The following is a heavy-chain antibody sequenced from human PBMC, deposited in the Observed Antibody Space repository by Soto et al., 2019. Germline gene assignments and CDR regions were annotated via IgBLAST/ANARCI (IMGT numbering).Heavy chain of an antibody. Sequence: GGSLRISCAASGFTFSRYAMSWVRQAPGKGLEWVSAISGSGGSTYYADSVKGRFTISRDNSKNTLYLQMNSLRAEDTSVYYCAKGRPEMATISWYFDLWGRGTLVTVSS. CDR3: AKGRPEMATISWYFDL. CDR2: ISGSGGST. V-gene: IGHV3-23*01. D-gene: IGHD5-12*01. J-gene: IGHJ2*01. CDR1: GFTFSRYA.